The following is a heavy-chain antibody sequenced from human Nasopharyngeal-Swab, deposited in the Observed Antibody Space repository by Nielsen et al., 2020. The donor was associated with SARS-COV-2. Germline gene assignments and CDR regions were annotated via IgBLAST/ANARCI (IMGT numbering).Heavy chain of an antibody. CDR3: AREGRYCSSTSCYLVGGGAFDI. D-gene: IGHD2-2*01. J-gene: IGHJ3*02. CDR1: GGTFSSYA. V-gene: IGHV1-69*13. Sequence: SVKVSCKASGGTFSSYAISWVRQAPGQGLEWMGGIIPIFGTANYAQKFQGRVTITADESTSTAYMELGSLRSEDTAVYYCAREGRYCSSTSCYLVGGGAFDIWGQGTMVTVSS. CDR2: IIPIFGTA.